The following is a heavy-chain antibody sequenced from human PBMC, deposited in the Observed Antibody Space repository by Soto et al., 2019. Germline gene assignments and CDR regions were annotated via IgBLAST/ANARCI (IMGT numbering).Heavy chain of an antibody. Sequence: QVQLEESGGGVVQPGTSLRLSCAGSGFTFNTYTMYWVRQAPGTGLEWVASISYDESNKYSADSVKGRFTFSRDNSKNTLYLQMNSLRTEDTAVYYCARGGRGQRKYFDYWGQGTLVTVSS. CDR2: ISYDESNK. J-gene: IGHJ4*02. D-gene: IGHD3-16*01. V-gene: IGHV3-30-3*01. CDR1: GFTFNTYT. CDR3: ARGGRGQRKYFDY.